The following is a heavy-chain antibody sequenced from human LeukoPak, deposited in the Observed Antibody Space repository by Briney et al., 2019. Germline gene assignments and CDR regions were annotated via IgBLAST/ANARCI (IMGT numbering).Heavy chain of an antibody. V-gene: IGHV3-21*01. CDR2: ISTSSSYI. D-gene: IGHD6-13*01. CDR3: ARGLAAAGTEAY. Sequence: TGGSLRLSCAASGFTFSSYWMSRVRQAPGKGLEWVSSISTSSSYIYYADSVKGRFTVSRDNAKNSLYLQMNSLRAEDTAVYYCARGLAAAGTEAYWGQGTLVTVSS. J-gene: IGHJ4*02. CDR1: GFTFSSYW.